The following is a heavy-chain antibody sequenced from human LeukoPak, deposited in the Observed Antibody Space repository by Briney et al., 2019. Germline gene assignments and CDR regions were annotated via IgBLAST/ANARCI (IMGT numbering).Heavy chain of an antibody. V-gene: IGHV5-51*01. CDR3: ARLAVAGDYFDY. CDR2: IYRGDSET. Sequence: HGESLKISCKGSGDSLTSYWIGWVRQMPGKGLEWMGVIYRGDSETRYSPSFQGQVTISADKSISTAYLQWSSLKASDTAMYYCARLAVAGDYFDYWGQGTLVTVSS. D-gene: IGHD6-19*01. CDR1: GDSLTSYW. J-gene: IGHJ4*02.